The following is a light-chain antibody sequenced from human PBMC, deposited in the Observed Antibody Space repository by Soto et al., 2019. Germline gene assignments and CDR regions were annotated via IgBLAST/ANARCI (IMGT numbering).Light chain of an antibody. CDR2: DAS. V-gene: IGKV3D-20*02. CDR3: QQRSNWPWT. J-gene: IGKJ1*01. Sequence: EIVLTQSPGTLSLSPGERATLSCRASQSVSASYLAWYQQKPGQAPRLLIYDASNRATGIPDRFSGSGSGTDFTLTISRLEPEDFAVYYCQQRSNWPWTFGQGTKVDIK. CDR1: QSVSASY.